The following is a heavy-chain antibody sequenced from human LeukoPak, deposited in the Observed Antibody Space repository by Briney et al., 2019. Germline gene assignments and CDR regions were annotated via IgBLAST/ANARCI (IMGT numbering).Heavy chain of an antibody. CDR1: GFTLSNYA. V-gene: IGHV3-30*04. CDR3: ARRKTSGRNIPDAFDV. D-gene: IGHD1-26*01. J-gene: IGHJ3*01. Sequence: QPGGSLRLSCAASGFTLSNYAIYWVRQAPDKGLEWVAVISDDGYHKYYADSLKGRFTISRDNSKNTLYLDMNNLRDEDTALYYCARRKTSGRNIPDAFDVWGQGTTVTVSS. CDR2: ISDDGYHK.